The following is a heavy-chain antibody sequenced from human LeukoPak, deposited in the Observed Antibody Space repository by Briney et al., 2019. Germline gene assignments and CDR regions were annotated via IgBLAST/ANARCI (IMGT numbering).Heavy chain of an antibody. J-gene: IGHJ4*02. Sequence: SETLSLTCTVSGGSISSYYWGWIRQPAGKGLEWIGRIYTSGSTNYNPSLKSRVTMSVDTSKNQFSLKLSSVTAADTAVYYCAIGDDFWSGYYNYWGQGTLVTVSS. CDR1: GGSISSYY. CDR3: AIGDDFWSGYYNY. V-gene: IGHV4-4*07. D-gene: IGHD3-3*01. CDR2: IYTSGST.